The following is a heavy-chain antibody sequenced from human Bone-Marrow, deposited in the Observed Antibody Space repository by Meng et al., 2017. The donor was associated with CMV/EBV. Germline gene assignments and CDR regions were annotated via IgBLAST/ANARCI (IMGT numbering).Heavy chain of an antibody. Sequence: GGFLRFSCAASGFTFSSYEMNWVRQAPGKGLEWVSYISSSGSTIYYADSVKGRFTISRDNAKNSLYLQMNSLRAEDTAVYYCARGYCSGTSCYGDAFDIWGQGTMVTVSS. CDR3: ARGYCSGTSCYGDAFDI. CDR2: ISSSGSTI. J-gene: IGHJ3*02. V-gene: IGHV3-48*03. D-gene: IGHD2-2*01. CDR1: GFTFSSYE.